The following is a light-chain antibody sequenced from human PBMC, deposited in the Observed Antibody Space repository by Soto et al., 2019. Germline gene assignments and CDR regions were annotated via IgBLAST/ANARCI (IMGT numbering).Light chain of an antibody. CDR2: GAS. CDR1: QSVNSDY. CDR3: QQYDSSPRT. J-gene: IGKJ1*01. Sequence: EIVLTQSPGTLSLSPGERATLSCRASQSVNSDYLAWYQQTPCQCPRVLMYGASSRATGIPDRFSGSGSGTDFSLTISRLEPEDFAVYYCQQYDSSPRTFGQGTKVEIK. V-gene: IGKV3-20*01.